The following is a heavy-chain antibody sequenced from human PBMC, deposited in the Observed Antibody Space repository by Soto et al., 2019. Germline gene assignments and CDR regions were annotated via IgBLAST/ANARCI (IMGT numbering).Heavy chain of an antibody. Sequence: SETLSLTCTVSGGSISSGGYYWSWIRQHPGKGLEWIGYIYYSGSTYYNPSLKSRVTISVDTSKNQFSLKLSSVTAADTAVYYCARDSRGSTSSLGELDPWGQGTLVTVSS. V-gene: IGHV4-31*03. CDR2: IYYSGST. J-gene: IGHJ5*02. D-gene: IGHD2-2*01. CDR3: ARDSRGSTSSLGELDP. CDR1: GGSISSGGYY.